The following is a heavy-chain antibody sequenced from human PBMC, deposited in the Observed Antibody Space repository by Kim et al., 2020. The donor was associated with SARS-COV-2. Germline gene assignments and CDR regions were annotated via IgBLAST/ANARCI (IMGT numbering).Heavy chain of an antibody. CDR2: IYYSGST. J-gene: IGHJ6*02. CDR3: ARDRRANYYGSGSRNYYYYGMDV. V-gene: IGHV4-59*01. Sequence: SETLSLTCTVSGGSISSYYWSWIRQPPGKGLEWIGYIYYSGSTNYNPSLKSRVTISVDTSKNQFSLKLSSVTAADTAVYYCARDRRANYYGSGSRNYYYYGMDVWGQGTTVTVSS. CDR1: GGSISSYY. D-gene: IGHD3-10*01.